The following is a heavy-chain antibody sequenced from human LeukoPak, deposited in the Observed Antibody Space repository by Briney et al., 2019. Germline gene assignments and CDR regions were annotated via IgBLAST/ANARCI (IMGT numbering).Heavy chain of an antibody. D-gene: IGHD2-15*01. CDR2: ISSSGSTI. CDR1: GFTFSYVY. CDR3: ARSVVAATETFDY. V-gene: IGHV3-11*04. J-gene: IGHJ4*02. Sequence: GGSLRLSCAASGFTFSYVYMTWLRQAPGKGLEWVSYISSSGSTIYYADSVKGRFTISRDNAKNSLYLQMNSLRAEDTAVYYCARSVVAATETFDYWGQGTLVTVSS.